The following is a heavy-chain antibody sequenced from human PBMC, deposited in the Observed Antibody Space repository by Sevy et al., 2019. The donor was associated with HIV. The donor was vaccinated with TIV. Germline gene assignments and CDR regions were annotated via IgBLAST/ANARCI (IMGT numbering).Heavy chain of an antibody. CDR2: ISSSSSYI. Sequence: GGSLRLSCAASGFTFTTYTMNWVRQAPGKGLEWVSSISSSSSYIYYADSVKGRFTIPRDNAKNSLYLQINSLRAEDTAVYYCAREEGVLRYFDWGQGTLVTVSS. V-gene: IGHV3-21*01. D-gene: IGHD3-9*01. CDR1: GFTFTTYT. J-gene: IGHJ4*02. CDR3: AREEGVLRYFD.